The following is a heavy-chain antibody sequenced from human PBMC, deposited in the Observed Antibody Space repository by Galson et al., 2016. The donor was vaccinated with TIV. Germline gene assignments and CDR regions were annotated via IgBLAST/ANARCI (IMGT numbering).Heavy chain of an antibody. CDR2: VNVGTGDT. J-gene: IGHJ6*03. V-gene: IGHV1-3*01. CDR1: GYTFENYA. D-gene: IGHD5-12*01. Sequence: SVKVSCKASGYTFENYAIQWVRQAPGQRLEWMAWVNVGTGDTRYSQKFQGAVTVTRDTSASTAYMELSSLTSEDTAVYFCARDKSGYDTVDHFYYYMDVWGKGTTVTVSS. CDR3: ARDKSGYDTVDHFYYYMDV.